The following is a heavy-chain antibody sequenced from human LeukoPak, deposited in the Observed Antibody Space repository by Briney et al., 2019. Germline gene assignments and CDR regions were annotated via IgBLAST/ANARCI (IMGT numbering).Heavy chain of an antibody. V-gene: IGHV3-13*04. CDR1: GFTFSSYD. CDR3: ARAYYDIWTGSYYYGMDV. CDR2: IGTAGDT. J-gene: IGHJ6*02. D-gene: IGHD3-9*01. Sequence: GGSLRLSCAASGFTFSSYDMHWVRQATGKGLEWVSAIGTAGDTYYPGSVKGRFAISRENAKNSLYLQMNSLRAGDTAVYYCARAYYDIWTGSYYYGMDVWGQGTTVTVSS.